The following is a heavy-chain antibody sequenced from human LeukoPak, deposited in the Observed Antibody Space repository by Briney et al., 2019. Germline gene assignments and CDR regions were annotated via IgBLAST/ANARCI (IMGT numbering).Heavy chain of an antibody. J-gene: IGHJ4*02. V-gene: IGHV3-30-3*01. CDR1: GLTFSSYA. D-gene: IGHD3-10*01. CDR3: AGDIGRFGELSPIDY. Sequence: GGSLRLSCAASGLTFSSYAMHWVRQAPGKGLEWVAIISYDGGNKYYADSVKGRFTISRDNSKNTLYLQMNSLRAEDTAVYYCAGDIGRFGELSPIDYWGQGTLVTVSS. CDR2: ISYDGGNK.